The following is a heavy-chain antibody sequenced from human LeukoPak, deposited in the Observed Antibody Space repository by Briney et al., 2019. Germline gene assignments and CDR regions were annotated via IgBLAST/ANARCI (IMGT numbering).Heavy chain of an antibody. Sequence: SETLSLTCTVSGYSISSGFYWGWIRQPPGKGLEWIGNIFYSGSTYYSPSLKSRVTISLDTSRNQFSLKLNSVTAADTAVYYCAKSNGYGLVDIWGQGTMVTVSS. CDR1: GYSISSGFY. CDR2: IFYSGST. D-gene: IGHD3-10*01. J-gene: IGHJ3*02. CDR3: AKSNGYGLVDI. V-gene: IGHV4-38-2*02.